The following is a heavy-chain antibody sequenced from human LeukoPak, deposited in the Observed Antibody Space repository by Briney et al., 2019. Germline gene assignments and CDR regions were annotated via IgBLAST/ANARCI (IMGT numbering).Heavy chain of an antibody. V-gene: IGHV3-23*01. J-gene: IGHJ4*02. Sequence: GGSLRLSCAASGLTFSSYAMSWVRQAPGKGLEWVSAISGSGGSIYYADSVKGRFTISRDNSKNTLYLQMNSLRAEDTAVYYCAKRESSGWYSGWGQGTLVTVSS. D-gene: IGHD6-19*01. CDR1: GLTFSSYA. CDR2: ISGSGGSI. CDR3: AKRESSGWYSG.